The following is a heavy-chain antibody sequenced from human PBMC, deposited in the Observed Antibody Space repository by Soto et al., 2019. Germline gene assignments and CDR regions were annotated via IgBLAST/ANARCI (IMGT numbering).Heavy chain of an antibody. CDR3: AREDGVVGDTSAFEH. Sequence: PGGSLRPSCAASGFTPTTYTVILVRQVLGMGLEGVSSINGRGNYRYYTDSVEGRFTIYRDNAQNSLYLQMNSLKVEDTGVYYWAREDGVVGDTSAFEHRGQGELGT. D-gene: IGHD1-26*01. V-gene: IGHV3-21*01. CDR1: GFTPTTYT. CDR2: INGRGNYR. J-gene: IGHJ4*02.